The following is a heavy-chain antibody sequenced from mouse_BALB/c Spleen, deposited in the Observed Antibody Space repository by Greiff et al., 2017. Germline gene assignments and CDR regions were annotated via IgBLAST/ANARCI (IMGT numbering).Heavy chain of an antibody. CDR2: IYPGSGST. V-gene: IGHV1-55*01. Sequence: QVQLQQPGAELVKPGTSVKLSCKASGYNFTSYWINWVKLRPGQGLEWIGDIYPGSGSTNFNEKFKSKATLTVDTSSSTAYMQLSSLASEDSALYYCARSMITYYAMDYWGQGTSVTVSS. CDR1: GYNFTSYW. D-gene: IGHD2-4*01. CDR3: ARSMITYYAMDY. J-gene: IGHJ4*01.